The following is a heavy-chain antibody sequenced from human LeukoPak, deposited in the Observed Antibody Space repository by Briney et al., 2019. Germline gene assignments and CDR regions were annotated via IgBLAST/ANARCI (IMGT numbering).Heavy chain of an antibody. CDR3: ARAAGGVCVEAGKYSSSSVACSAFDI. CDR2: ISYDGSNK. V-gene: IGHV3-30-3*01. D-gene: IGHD6-6*01. J-gene: IGHJ3*02. CDR1: GFTFSSYA. Sequence: GGSLRLSCAASGFTFSSYAMHWVRQAPGKGLEWVAVISYDGSNKYYADSVKGRFTISRDNSKNTLYLQMNSLRAEDTAVYYCARAAGGVCVEAGKYSSSSVACSAFDIWGQGTMVTVSS.